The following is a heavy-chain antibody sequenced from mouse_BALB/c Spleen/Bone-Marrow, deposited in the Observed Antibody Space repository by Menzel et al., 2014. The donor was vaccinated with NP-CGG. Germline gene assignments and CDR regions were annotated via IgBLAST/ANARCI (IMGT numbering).Heavy chain of an antibody. V-gene: IGHV7-3*02. J-gene: IGHJ2*01. Sequence: EVHLVESGGGLVQPGGSLRLSCATSGFTFTDYYMNWVRQPPGKALEWLGFIRNKANGYTTEYSASVKGRFTISRDNSQSILYLQMNTLRGEDSATYYCARDKGSAFFDYWSQGTTLTVSS. CDR3: ARDKGSAFFDY. D-gene: IGHD1-3*01. CDR2: IRNKANGYTT. CDR1: GFTFTDYY.